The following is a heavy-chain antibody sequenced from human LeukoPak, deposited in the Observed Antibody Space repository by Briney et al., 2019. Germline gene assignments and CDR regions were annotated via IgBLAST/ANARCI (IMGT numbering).Heavy chain of an antibody. V-gene: IGHV3-66*01. Sequence: RRSLRLSCAASGITVTSNHMSWVRQAPGKELEWVSVIYSGGSTYYADSVKGRFTISRDNSKNTLYLQMDSLRTEDTAVYFCAKLYNYGYINWGQGTLVTVSS. D-gene: IGHD5-18*01. CDR3: AKLYNYGYIN. CDR1: GITVTSNH. J-gene: IGHJ4*02. CDR2: IYSGGST.